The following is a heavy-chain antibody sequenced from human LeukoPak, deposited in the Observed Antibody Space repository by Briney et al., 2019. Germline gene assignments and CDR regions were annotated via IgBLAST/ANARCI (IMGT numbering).Heavy chain of an antibody. J-gene: IGHJ4*02. CDR1: GDRISSNSAA. Sequence: SQTLSLTCAISGDRISSNSAAWNWFRQSPSRGLEWLGRTYYQSTWLTDFAVSVRSRISINPDTSKNQFSLHLTSVTPEDTAVYYCAREEGGFDYWGQGTQVTVSS. D-gene: IGHD2-15*01. CDR3: AREEGGFDY. CDR2: TYYQSTWLT. V-gene: IGHV6-1*01.